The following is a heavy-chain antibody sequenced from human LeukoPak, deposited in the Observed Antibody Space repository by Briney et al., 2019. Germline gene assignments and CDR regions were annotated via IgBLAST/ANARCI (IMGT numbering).Heavy chain of an antibody. CDR3: AASGGMGDY. V-gene: IGHV3-7*03. J-gene: IGHJ4*02. D-gene: IGHD2-15*01. Sequence: QPGGSLRLSCAASGFTLSSYWMSWVRQAPGKGLEWAANIKQDGSEKYYVDSVKGRFTISRDNAKNSLSLQMNSLRAEDTAVYYCAASGGMGDYWGQGTLVTVSS. CDR2: IKQDGSEK. CDR1: GFTLSSYW.